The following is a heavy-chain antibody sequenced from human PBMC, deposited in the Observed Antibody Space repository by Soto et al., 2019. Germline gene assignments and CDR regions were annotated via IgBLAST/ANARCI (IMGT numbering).Heavy chain of an antibody. D-gene: IGHD3-10*01. CDR1: EFTFSRHG. CDR2: IWSDGSNE. J-gene: IGHJ6*03. CDR3: ARERTFGENNHNYMDV. Sequence: QVQLVESGGGVVQPGGSLRLSCAASEFTFSRHGMHWVRQAPGKGLQWVGVIWSDGSNERYADSVKGRFTISRDNSKNPLYLQMNSLRAEDTAVYYCARERTFGENNHNYMDVWGTGITVTVSS. V-gene: IGHV3-33*01.